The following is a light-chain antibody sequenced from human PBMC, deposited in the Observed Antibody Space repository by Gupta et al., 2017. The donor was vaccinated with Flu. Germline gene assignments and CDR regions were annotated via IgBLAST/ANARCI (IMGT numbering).Light chain of an antibody. CDR1: QSISSY. J-gene: IGKJ2*03. Sequence: DIQMTQSPSSLSASVGDRVTITCRASQSISSYLNWSQQKPGKAPKLLIYAASSLQSGVPSRFSGSGYGTDFTLTISSLQPEDFATYYCQQSYSTPYSFGQGTKLEIK. V-gene: IGKV1-39*01. CDR3: QQSYSTPYS. CDR2: AAS.